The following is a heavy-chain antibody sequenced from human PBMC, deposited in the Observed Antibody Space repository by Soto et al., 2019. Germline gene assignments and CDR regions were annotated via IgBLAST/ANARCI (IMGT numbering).Heavy chain of an antibody. D-gene: IGHD5-18*01. J-gene: IGHJ2*01. CDR2: ISYDGSNK. CDR1: GFTFISYG. CDR3: ASGLRTWIQLWTPGYFDL. Sequence: GGSLRLSCAASGFTFISYGMHWVRQAPGKGLEWVAVISYDGSNKYYADSVKGRFTISRDNSKNTLYLQMNSLRAEDTAVYYCASGLRTWIQLWTPGYFDLWGRGTLVTVSS. V-gene: IGHV3-30-3*01.